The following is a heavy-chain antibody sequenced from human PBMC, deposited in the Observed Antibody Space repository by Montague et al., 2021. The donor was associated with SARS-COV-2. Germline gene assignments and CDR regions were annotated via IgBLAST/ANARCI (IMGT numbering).Heavy chain of an antibody. Sequence: SETLSLTCTVSGCSIGTSSHFWCWVRQPPGKLLEWIGIIYSSGTTSYIPSLKGRLTISSDTSKNQCPLRLASVTAADTAVYYCARFREAGDVLDYWGQGNPVTVSS. J-gene: IGHJ4*02. CDR1: GCSIGTSSHF. D-gene: IGHD7-27*01. CDR3: ARFREAGDVLDY. V-gene: IGHV4-39*06. CDR2: IYSSGTT.